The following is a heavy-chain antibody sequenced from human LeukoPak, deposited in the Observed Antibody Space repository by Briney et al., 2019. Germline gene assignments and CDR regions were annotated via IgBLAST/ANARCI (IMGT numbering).Heavy chain of an antibody. CDR3: AREGRQDYVYFDC. J-gene: IGHJ4*02. D-gene: IGHD4-17*01. CDR1: GDSISSYY. Sequence: SETLSLTCTVSGDSISSYYWSWIRQPPGKGLEWMGYINYSGNTTYNPSLKSRVTISVDTSKNQFSLRLTSVTAADTAVYYCAREGRQDYVYFDCWGQGTLVTVSS. V-gene: IGHV4-59*01. CDR2: INYSGNT.